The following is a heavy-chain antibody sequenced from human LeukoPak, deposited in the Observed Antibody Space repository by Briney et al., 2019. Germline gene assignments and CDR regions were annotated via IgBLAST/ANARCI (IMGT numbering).Heavy chain of an antibody. V-gene: IGHV5-51*01. CDR2: IYPGDSDT. J-gene: IGHJ4*02. D-gene: IGHD3-22*01. CDR3: VLETYDSSGYYPVDY. CDR1: GYSFTSHW. Sequence: KPGASLQISCKGSGYSFTSHWIGWVRQLPGKGLEWMGIIYPGDSDTRYSPSFKGQVTISADKSISTAYLQWSSLKASDTAMYYCVLETYDSSGYYPVDYWGQGTLVTVSS.